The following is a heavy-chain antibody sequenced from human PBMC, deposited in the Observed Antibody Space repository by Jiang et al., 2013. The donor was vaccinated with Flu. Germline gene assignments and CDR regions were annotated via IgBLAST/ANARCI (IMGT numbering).Heavy chain of an antibody. D-gene: IGHD3-22*01. J-gene: IGHJ3*02. V-gene: IGHV7-4-1*02. CDR2: INTNTGNP. CDR3: ARDIRLGSSGYYYDAFDI. Sequence: FTSYAMNWVRQAPGQGLEWMGWINTNTGNPTYAQGFTGRFVFSLDTSVSTAYLQISSLKAEDTAVYYCARDIRLGSSGYYYDAFDIWGQGTMVTVSS. CDR1: FTSYA.